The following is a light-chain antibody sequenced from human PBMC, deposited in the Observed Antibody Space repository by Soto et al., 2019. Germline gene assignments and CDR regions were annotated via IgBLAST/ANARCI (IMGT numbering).Light chain of an antibody. Sequence: EIMMTQSPVTLSVSPGERATLSCRASQSVRSNLGWYQQKSGQAPRLLIYGASTRATGAPARFSGSGSGTEFTLTISSLQSEDFAVYHCQQYNNWPPTFGQGTKVEIK. CDR1: QSVRSN. J-gene: IGKJ1*01. V-gene: IGKV3-15*01. CDR3: QQYNNWPPT. CDR2: GAS.